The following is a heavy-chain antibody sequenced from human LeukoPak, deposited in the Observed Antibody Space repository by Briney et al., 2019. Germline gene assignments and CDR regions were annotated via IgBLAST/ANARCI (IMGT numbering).Heavy chain of an antibody. D-gene: IGHD6-19*01. J-gene: IGHJ4*02. Sequence: GGSLRLSCAASGFTLISYAMSWVRQAPGKGLEWVSALSGSGGSTSYADAVKGRFTISRDNSKNTLYLQMNSLRAEDTAVYYCAPGYSSGWYLDWGQGTLVTVSS. CDR2: LSGSGGST. V-gene: IGHV3-23*01. CDR3: APGYSSGWYLD. CDR1: GFTLISYA.